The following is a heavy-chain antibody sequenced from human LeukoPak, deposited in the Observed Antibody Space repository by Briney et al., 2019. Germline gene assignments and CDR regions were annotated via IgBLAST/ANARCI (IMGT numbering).Heavy chain of an antibody. D-gene: IGHD4-11*01. Sequence: SETLSLTCTVSGGSISSYYGSWLRQPAGEGLEWIVRFYISGSTNYNPSLKRRVTMSVDTSKNHFSLRLYSVTAADTAVYYCARDFLLQSEGLFDYWGQGTLVTVSS. CDR3: ARDFLLQSEGLFDY. CDR1: GGSISSYY. CDR2: FYISGST. J-gene: IGHJ4*02. V-gene: IGHV4-4*07.